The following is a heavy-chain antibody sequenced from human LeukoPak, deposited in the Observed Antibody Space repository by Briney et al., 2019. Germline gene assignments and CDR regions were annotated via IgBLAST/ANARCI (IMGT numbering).Heavy chain of an antibody. J-gene: IGHJ3*02. CDR3: ARDKVGATCDAFDI. D-gene: IGHD1-26*01. V-gene: IGHV3-21*01. CDR2: INTSSNYI. CDR1: GFSFNTFG. Sequence: PGGSLRLSCAASGFSFNTFGMDWVRQAPGKGLEWVSSINTSSNYIYYADSVKGRFTISRDNAKNSLYLQMNSLRAEDTAVYYCARDKVGATCDAFDIWGQGTMVTVSS.